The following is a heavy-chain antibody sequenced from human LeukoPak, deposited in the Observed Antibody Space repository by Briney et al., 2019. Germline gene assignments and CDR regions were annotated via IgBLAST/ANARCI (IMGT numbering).Heavy chain of an antibody. D-gene: IGHD2-8*01. Sequence: ASVKVSCKASGYTFTSYDINWVRQATGQGLEWMGWMNPNSGNTGYAQKFQGGVTMTRNTSISTAYMELSSLRSEDTAVYYCARAQKIMVYAIGYWGQGTLVTVSS. J-gene: IGHJ4*02. V-gene: IGHV1-8*01. CDR1: GYTFTSYD. CDR3: ARAQKIMVYAIGY. CDR2: MNPNSGNT.